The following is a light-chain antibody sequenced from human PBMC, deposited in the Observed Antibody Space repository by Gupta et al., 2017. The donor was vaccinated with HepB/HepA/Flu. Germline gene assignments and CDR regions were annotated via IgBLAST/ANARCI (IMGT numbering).Light chain of an antibody. CDR3: QQYDILPD. Sequence: DIQMTQSPSSLSASVGDRVTITCQASQDISNYLNWYQQKPGKAPKLLIYDASNLETGVPSRFSGSGSGTDFTFTISSLQPEDIATYYCQQYDILPDFGPGTKVDIK. V-gene: IGKV1-33*01. J-gene: IGKJ3*01. CDR2: DAS. CDR1: QDISNY.